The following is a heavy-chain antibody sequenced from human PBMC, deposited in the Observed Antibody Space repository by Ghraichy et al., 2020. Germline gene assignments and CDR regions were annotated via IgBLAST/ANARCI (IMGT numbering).Heavy chain of an antibody. V-gene: IGHV3-7*01. J-gene: IGHJ4*02. Sequence: LSLTCAASGFTFSSYWMSWVRQAPGKGLEWVANIKQDGSEKYYVDSVKGRFTISRDNAKNSLYLQMNSLRAEDTAVYYCARSTKPIYDILTGYPYYFDYWGQGTLVTVSS. CDR1: GFTFSSYW. CDR2: IKQDGSEK. CDR3: ARSTKPIYDILTGYPYYFDY. D-gene: IGHD3-9*01.